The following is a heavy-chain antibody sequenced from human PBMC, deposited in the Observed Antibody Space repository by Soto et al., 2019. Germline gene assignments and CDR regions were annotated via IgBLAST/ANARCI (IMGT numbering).Heavy chain of an antibody. J-gene: IGHJ5*02. CDR1: GFTFSDHY. V-gene: IGHV3-72*01. Sequence: EVQLVESGGDLVQPGGSLRLSCAVSGFTFSDHYMDWVRQAPGKGLEWVGRIRNIANSYTTDYAASVKGRFTISRDDSKNSLELQINSLKTEDTAMYYCARRITGTPPADGGSWGQGTLVTVSS. D-gene: IGHD1-7*01. CDR2: IRNIANSYTT. CDR3: ARRITGTPPADGGS.